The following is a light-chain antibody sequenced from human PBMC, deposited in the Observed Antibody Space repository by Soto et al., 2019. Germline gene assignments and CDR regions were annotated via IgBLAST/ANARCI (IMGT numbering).Light chain of an antibody. CDR2: GVS. J-gene: IGKJ1*01. CDR3: QQYNNWPRT. CDR1: QSVSSK. V-gene: IGKV3-15*01. Sequence: EIVMTQSPATLSVSPGERATLSCRASQSVSSKLAWFQQKPGQAPSLLIYGVSTRATGVPVRFSGSGSGTEFTLTVNSLQSEDFAVYYCQQYNNWPRTFGQGTKVETK.